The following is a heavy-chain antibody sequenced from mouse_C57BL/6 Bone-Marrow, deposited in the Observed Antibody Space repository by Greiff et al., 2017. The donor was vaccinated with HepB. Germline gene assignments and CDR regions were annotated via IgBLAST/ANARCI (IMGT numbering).Heavy chain of an antibody. CDR1: GYTFTSYW. D-gene: IGHD1-1*01. J-gene: IGHJ1*03. Sequence: QVQLQQPGAELVMPGASVKLSCKASGYTFTSYWMHWVKQRPGQGLEWIGEIDPSDSYTNYNGKFKGKATLTADKSSSTAYMQLSSLTSEDSAVYFCAREYYYGSSYWYFDVWGTGTTVTVSS. V-gene: IGHV1-69*01. CDR3: AREYYYGSSYWYFDV. CDR2: IDPSDSYT.